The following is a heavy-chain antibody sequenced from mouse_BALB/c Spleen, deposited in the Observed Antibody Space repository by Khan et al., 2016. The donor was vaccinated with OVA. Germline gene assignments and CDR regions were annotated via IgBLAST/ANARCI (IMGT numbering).Heavy chain of an antibody. CDR3: ARSNAYWYFDV. CDR1: GYTFTNYG. J-gene: IGHJ1*01. V-gene: IGHV9-1*02. Sequence: QIQLVQSGPELKKPGETVKISCKASGYTFTNYGMNWVKQAPGKGLKWMGWINTYTGETTYADDFKGRFAFSLETSASTAFLQINNLKNEDMATYFCARSNAYWYFDVWGAGTTVTVS. CDR2: INTYTGET.